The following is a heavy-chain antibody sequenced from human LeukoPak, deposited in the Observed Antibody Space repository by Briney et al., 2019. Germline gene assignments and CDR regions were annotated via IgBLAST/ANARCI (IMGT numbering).Heavy chain of an antibody. CDR1: GFTFSSYA. D-gene: IGHD5-12*01. CDR2: ISYDGSNK. V-gene: IGHV3-30*04. CDR3: ARDGVATIFTFDY. Sequence: GGSLRLSCAASGFTFSSYAMHWVRQAPGKGLEWVAVISYDGSNKYHADSVKGRFTISRDNSKNTLYMQMNSLRAEDTAVYYCARDGVATIFTFDYWGQGTLVTVSS. J-gene: IGHJ4*02.